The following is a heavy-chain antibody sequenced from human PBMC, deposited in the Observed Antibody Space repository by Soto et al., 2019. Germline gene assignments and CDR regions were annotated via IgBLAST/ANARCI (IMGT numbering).Heavy chain of an antibody. CDR2: ISAYNCNT. V-gene: IGHV1-18*01. D-gene: IGHD3-22*01. Sequence: QVQLVQSGAEVKKPGASVKVSCKASGYTFTSYGISWVRQAPGQGLEWMGWISAYNCNTNYAQKLQGRVTMTTDTSTSTAYMELRSLRSDDTAVYYCARVIEWDYYDSSGYNSIDYWGQGTLVTVSS. CDR3: ARVIEWDYYDSSGYNSIDY. J-gene: IGHJ4*02. CDR1: GYTFTSYG.